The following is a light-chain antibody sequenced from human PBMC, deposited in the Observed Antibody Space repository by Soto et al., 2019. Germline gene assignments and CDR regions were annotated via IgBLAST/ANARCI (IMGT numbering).Light chain of an antibody. CDR1: QSVSSN. Sequence: EIVMTQSPATLSVSPGERATLSCRASQSVSSNLAWYQQKPGQAPRLLIYGASTMATGIPARFSGSGSGTEFNLTISSLQSEDFAVYYCQQYNNWTPFTFGQGTKLEIK. CDR3: QQYNNWTPFT. J-gene: IGKJ2*01. CDR2: GAS. V-gene: IGKV3-15*01.